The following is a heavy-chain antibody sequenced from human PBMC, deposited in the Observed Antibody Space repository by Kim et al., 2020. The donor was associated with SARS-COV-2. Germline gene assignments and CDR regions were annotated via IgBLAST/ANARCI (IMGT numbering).Heavy chain of an antibody. CDR3: ARVSHRNSGIAVAGTFDY. V-gene: IGHV4-4*07. Sequence: SETLSLTCTVSGGSISSYYWSWIRQPAGKGLEWIGRIYTSGSTNYNPSLKSRVTMSVDTSKNQFSLKLSSVTAADTAVYYCARVSHRNSGIAVAGTFDYWGQGTLVTVSS. J-gene: IGHJ4*02. CDR2: IYTSGST. CDR1: GGSISSYY. D-gene: IGHD6-19*01.